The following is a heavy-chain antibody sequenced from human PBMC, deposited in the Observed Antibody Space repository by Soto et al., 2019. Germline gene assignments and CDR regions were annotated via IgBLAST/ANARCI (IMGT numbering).Heavy chain of an antibody. CDR3: ATEIDGTTVTSLDY. D-gene: IGHD4-17*01. CDR2: INADNGNT. J-gene: IGHJ4*02. CDR1: GYTFSGSV. V-gene: IGHV1-3*01. Sequence: QVQLVQSGAEVKKPGASVKVSCKASGYTFSGSVMHWVRQAPGQRLEWMGWINADNGNTKYSQKFQGRVTITRDTSASTAYMDLSSLRSEDTTVYYCATEIDGTTVTSLDYWGQGTLVTVSS.